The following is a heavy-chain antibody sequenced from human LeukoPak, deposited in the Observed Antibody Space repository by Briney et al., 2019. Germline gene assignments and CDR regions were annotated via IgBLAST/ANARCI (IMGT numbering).Heavy chain of an antibody. D-gene: IGHD6-19*01. CDR3: AHSVLAVAGTRAFDI. Sequence: SGPTLVNPTQTLTLTCTFSGFSLSTSGVGVGWIRQPPGKALEWLALIYWDDDKRYSPSLKNRLTITKDTSKNQVVLTMTNMDSVDTATYYCAHSVLAVAGTRAFDIWGQGTMVTVSS. V-gene: IGHV2-5*02. J-gene: IGHJ3*02. CDR2: IYWDDDK. CDR1: GFSLSTSGVG.